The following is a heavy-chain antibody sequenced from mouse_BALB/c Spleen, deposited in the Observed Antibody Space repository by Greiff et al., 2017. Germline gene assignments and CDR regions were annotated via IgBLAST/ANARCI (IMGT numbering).Heavy chain of an antibody. Sequence: DVKLVESGGGLVKPGGSLKLSCAASGFTFSSYAMSWVRQTPEKRLEWVASISSGGSTYYPDSVKGRFTISRDNARNILYLQMSSLRSEDTAMYYCARAFTTVAPMDYWGQGTSVTVSS. D-gene: IGHD1-1*01. J-gene: IGHJ4*01. CDR1: GFTFSSYA. CDR3: ARAFTTVAPMDY. CDR2: ISSGGST. V-gene: IGHV5-6-5*01.